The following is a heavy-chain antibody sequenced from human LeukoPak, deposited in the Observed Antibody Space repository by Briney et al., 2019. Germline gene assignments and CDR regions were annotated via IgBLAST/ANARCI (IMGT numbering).Heavy chain of an antibody. CDR2: ISYDGSNK. V-gene: IGHV3-30-3*01. CDR3: AKEGRSLQTY. J-gene: IGHJ4*02. CDR1: GFTFSSYA. D-gene: IGHD5-24*01. Sequence: GGSLRLSCAASGFTFSSYAMHWVRQAPGKGLEWVAVISYDGSNKYYADSVKGRFTISRDNSKNTLNLQMNSLRAEDTAVYYCAKEGRSLQTYWGQGTLVTVSS.